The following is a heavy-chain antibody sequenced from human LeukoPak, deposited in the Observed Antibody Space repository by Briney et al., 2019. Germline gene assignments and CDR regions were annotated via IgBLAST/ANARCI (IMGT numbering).Heavy chain of an antibody. CDR1: GGSISSSSYY. V-gene: IGHV4-39*07. Sequence: SETLSLTCTVSGGSISSSSYYWGWIRQPPGKGLEWIGSIYYSGSTYYNPSLKSRVTISVDTSKNQFSLKLSSVTAADTAVYYCARVYSCGSGYPRGGCWFDPWGQGTLVTVSS. CDR3: ARVYSCGSGYPRGGCWFDP. J-gene: IGHJ5*02. CDR2: IYYSGST. D-gene: IGHD3-22*01.